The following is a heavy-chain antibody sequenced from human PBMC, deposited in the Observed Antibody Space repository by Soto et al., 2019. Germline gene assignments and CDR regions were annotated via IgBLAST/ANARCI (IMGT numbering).Heavy chain of an antibody. Sequence: PSETLSLTCTVSGGSISSSSYYWGWIRQPPGKGLEWIGSIYYSGSTYYNPSLKSRVTISVDTSKNQFSLKLSSVTAADTAVYYCARRYYYDSSGYYYELFDYWGQGTLVTVSS. V-gene: IGHV4-39*01. CDR2: IYYSGST. CDR1: GGSISSSSYY. CDR3: ARRYYYDSSGYYYELFDY. J-gene: IGHJ4*02. D-gene: IGHD3-22*01.